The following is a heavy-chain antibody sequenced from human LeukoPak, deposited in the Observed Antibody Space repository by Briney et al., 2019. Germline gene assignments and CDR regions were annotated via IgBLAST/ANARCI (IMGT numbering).Heavy chain of an antibody. V-gene: IGHV1-18*01. CDR2: ISAYNGNT. J-gene: IGHJ4*02. CDR1: GYTFTSYG. D-gene: IGHD3-3*01. Sequence: ASVKVSCKASGYTFTSYGISWVRQAPGQGLEWMGWISAYNGNTNYAQKLQGRVTMTTDTSTSTAYMELRSLRSDDTAVYYRARDAGLYYDFWSGHPDYWGQGTLVTVSS. CDR3: ARDAGLYYDFWSGHPDY.